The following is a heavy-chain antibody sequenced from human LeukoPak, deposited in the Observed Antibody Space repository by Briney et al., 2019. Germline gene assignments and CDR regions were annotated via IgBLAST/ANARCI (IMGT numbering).Heavy chain of an antibody. V-gene: IGHV3-21*01. J-gene: IGHJ3*02. CDR2: IRSNSDYI. Sequence: GGSLRLSCAASRFIFSSYHMHWVRQPPGKGLEWVSAIRSNSDYISYADSVKGRFTISRDNAKNSLYLQMNSLRVEDTAIYYCARVYTVVTLVGAFDIWGQGTMVTVSS. CDR3: ARVYTVVTLVGAFDI. D-gene: IGHD4-23*01. CDR1: RFIFSSYH.